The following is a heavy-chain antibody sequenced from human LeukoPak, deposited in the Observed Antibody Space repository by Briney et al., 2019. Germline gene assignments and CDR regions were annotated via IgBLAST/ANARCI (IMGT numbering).Heavy chain of an antibody. Sequence: PGGSLRLSCAASGFTFSNYAVHWVRQAPGKGLEWVALISYDSNNIHYADSVRGRFTISRDNSKNTLYLQMNGLKTEDTAVYYCARDEPPLDYWGQGTLVTVSS. CDR1: GFTFSNYA. J-gene: IGHJ4*02. CDR2: ISYDSNNI. CDR3: ARDEPPLDY. V-gene: IGHV3-30-3*01.